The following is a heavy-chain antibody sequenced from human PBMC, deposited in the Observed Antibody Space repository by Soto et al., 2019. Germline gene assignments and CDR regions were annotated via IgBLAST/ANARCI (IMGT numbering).Heavy chain of an antibody. CDR3: TKRYFDGLDAFDV. Sequence: ASVKVSCKASGYTFTSYDINWVRQATGQGLEWMGWMNPNSGNTGYAQKFQGRVTMTRNTSISTAYMELSSLRSEDTGIYYCTKRYFDGLDAFDVWGQGTMVTVSS. D-gene: IGHD3-9*01. V-gene: IGHV1-8*01. CDR1: GYTFTSYD. CDR2: MNPNSGNT. J-gene: IGHJ3*01.